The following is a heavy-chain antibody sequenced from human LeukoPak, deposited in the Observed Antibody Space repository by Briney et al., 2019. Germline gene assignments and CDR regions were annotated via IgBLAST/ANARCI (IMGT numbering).Heavy chain of an antibody. Sequence: RSAETLSLPCAVSGYSISSGYHWDWTGHPPGTGLEWIGSLRHSGSASKNLSLKSRVTISIDTSKNQFSLKLSSVTAADTAVYYCARDLGSGGDSDFWGQGILVTVSS. D-gene: IGHD2-21*01. J-gene: IGHJ4*02. CDR3: ARDLGSGGDSDF. V-gene: IGHV4-38-2*02. CDR1: GYSISSGYH. CDR2: LRHSGSA.